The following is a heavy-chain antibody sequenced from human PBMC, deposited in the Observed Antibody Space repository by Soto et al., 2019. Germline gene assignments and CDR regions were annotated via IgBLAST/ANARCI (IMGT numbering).Heavy chain of an antibody. CDR1: GFTFDDYA. J-gene: IGHJ6*03. CDR2: ISWNSGSI. CDR3: AKDLQLLGYMDV. D-gene: IGHD2-2*01. Sequence: EVQLVESGGGLVPPGRSLRLSCAASGFTFDDYAMHWVRQAPGKGLEWVSGISWNSGSIGYADSVKGRFTISRDNAKNSLYLQMNSLRAEDTALYYCAKDLQLLGYMDVWGKGTTVTVSS. V-gene: IGHV3-9*01.